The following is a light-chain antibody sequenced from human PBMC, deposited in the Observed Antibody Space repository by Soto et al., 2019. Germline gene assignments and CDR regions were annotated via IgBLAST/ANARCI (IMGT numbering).Light chain of an antibody. Sequence: EIVLTQSPATLSLSPGERATLSCRASQSVSGYLDWYQQKPGQPPRLLIYGRTNRATGIPARFSGRGYGTDFTLTIDSLESEDSAVYFCQQYNNWPFSFGGGTRVEIK. CDR1: QSVSGY. J-gene: IGKJ5*01. CDR3: QQYNNWPFS. CDR2: GRT. V-gene: IGKV3-11*01.